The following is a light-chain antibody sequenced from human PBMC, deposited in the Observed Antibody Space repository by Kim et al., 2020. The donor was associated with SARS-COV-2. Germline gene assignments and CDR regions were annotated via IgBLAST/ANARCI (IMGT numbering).Light chain of an antibody. CDR2: WAS. Sequence: DIVMTQSPDSLAVSLGERATINCKSSQSVLYISNNKNYLAWYQQKPGQPPKLLIYWASTRESGVPDRFSGSGSGTDFTLTISSLQAEDVAVYYCQEYYSIPPTFGGGTKLEI. CDR3: QEYYSIPPT. J-gene: IGKJ4*01. V-gene: IGKV4-1*01. CDR1: QSVLYISNNKNY.